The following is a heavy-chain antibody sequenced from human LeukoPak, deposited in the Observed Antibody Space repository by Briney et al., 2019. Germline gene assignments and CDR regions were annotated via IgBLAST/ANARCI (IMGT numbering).Heavy chain of an antibody. CDR3: TRGHWGLQS. CDR2: IHHSGNS. V-gene: IGHV4-59*02. CDR1: GASVTDYY. J-gene: IGHJ5*02. Sequence: PSETLSPTCTVSGASVTDYYWSWIRQSPGKGLEWISYIHHSGNSDYNPSLRSRVTTSLDTSKNQFSLNLISVTAADTAVYYCTRGHWGLQSWSQGTRVTVSS. D-gene: IGHD7-27*01.